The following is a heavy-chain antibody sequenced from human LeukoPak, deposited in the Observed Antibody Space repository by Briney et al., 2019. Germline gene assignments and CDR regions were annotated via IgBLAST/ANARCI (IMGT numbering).Heavy chain of an antibody. CDR3: AKDYYDSSGFYLIDY. CDR1: GIALSNYG. Sequence: GGSLRLSCAVSGIALSNYGMSWVRQAPGKGLEWVAGITGSGGSTNYADSVKGRFTISRDNPKNTLYLHMNSLRAEDAALYYCAKDYYDSSGFYLIDYWGQGTLVTVSS. D-gene: IGHD3-22*01. V-gene: IGHV3-23*01. J-gene: IGHJ4*02. CDR2: ITGSGGST.